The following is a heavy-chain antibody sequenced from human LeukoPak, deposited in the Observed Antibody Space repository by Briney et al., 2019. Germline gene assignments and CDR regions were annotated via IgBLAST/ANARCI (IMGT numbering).Heavy chain of an antibody. CDR2: IYYSGST. V-gene: IGHV4-59*08. Sequence: SETLSLPCTVSCGYICSLHWSWIPPPPGKGLEWIGYIYYSGSTNYNPSLKSRVTLSVDTSKNQFSLKLSSVTAADTAVYYCARVCGANDFWSGYYIDYWGQGTLVTVSS. CDR3: ARVCGANDFWSGYYIDY. CDR1: CGYICSLH. J-gene: IGHJ4*02. D-gene: IGHD3-3*01.